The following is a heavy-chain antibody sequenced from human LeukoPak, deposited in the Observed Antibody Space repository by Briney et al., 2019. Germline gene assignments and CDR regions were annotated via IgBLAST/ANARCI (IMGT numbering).Heavy chain of an antibody. J-gene: IGHJ4*02. Sequence: ASVKVSCKASGYTFTGYYMHWVRQAPGQGLEWMGWINPNNGGTNYAQKFQGRVTMTLDTSISTGYMELSRLRSDDTAIYLCARVDGGEWYYFDYWGQGTLATVFS. D-gene: IGHD2-8*02. V-gene: IGHV1-2*02. CDR1: GYTFTGYY. CDR3: ARVDGGEWYYFDY. CDR2: INPNNGGT.